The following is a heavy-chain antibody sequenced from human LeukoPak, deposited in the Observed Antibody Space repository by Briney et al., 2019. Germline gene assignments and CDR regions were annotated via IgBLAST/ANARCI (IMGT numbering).Heavy chain of an antibody. CDR2: IYTSGST. V-gene: IGHV4-4*07. J-gene: IGHJ5*02. CDR3: ARDRGAMGSHFGELSHWFDP. Sequence: SEPLSLTCTVSGGSISSYYWSWIRQPAGKGLEWIGRIYTSGSTNYNPSLKSRVTMSVDTSKNQFSLKLSSVTAADTAVYYCARDRGAMGSHFGELSHWFDPWGQGTLVTVSS. D-gene: IGHD3-10*01. CDR1: GGSISSYY.